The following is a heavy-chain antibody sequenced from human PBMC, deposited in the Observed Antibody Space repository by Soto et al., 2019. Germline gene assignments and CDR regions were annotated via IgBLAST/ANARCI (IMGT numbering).Heavy chain of an antibody. CDR1: GFTFSSYA. J-gene: IGHJ4*02. CDR2: ISGSGGST. Sequence: GGSLRLSWAASGFTFSSYAMSWVRQAPGKGLEWVSAISGSGGSTYYADSVKGRFTISRDNSKNTLYLQMNSLRAEDTAVYYCAKDFELADVDTAMVTSPIFDYWGQGTLVTVSS. D-gene: IGHD5-18*01. CDR3: AKDFELADVDTAMVTSPIFDY. V-gene: IGHV3-23*01.